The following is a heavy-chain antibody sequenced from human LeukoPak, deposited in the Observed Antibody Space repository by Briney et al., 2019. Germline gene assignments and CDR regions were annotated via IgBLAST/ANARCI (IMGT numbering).Heavy chain of an antibody. CDR3: ARDRLNPRGSGSYYLDY. D-gene: IGHD3-10*01. CDR2: INHSGST. V-gene: IGHV4-34*01. CDR1: GGSFSGYY. J-gene: IGHJ4*02. Sequence: NPSETLSLTCAVYGGSFSGYYWSWIRQPPGKGLEWIGEINHSGSTNYDPSLKSRVTISVDTSKNQFSLKLSSVTAADTAVYYCARDRLNPRGSGSYYLDYWGQGTLVTVSS.